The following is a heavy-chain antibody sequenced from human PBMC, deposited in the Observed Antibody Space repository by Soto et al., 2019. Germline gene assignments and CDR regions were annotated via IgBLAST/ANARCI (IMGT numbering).Heavy chain of an antibody. V-gene: IGHV1-18*01. CDR2: TSIYNGHT. Sequence: AGGTVSCQASVYTFRASWISWVGLAPGQGREWMGWTSIYNGHTEYSPKFLGRVVMTTDTSADTAYLELRSLRPDDAALYYCARRDDYGASDQYHFHHWGQGTLVTVSS. CDR1: VYTFRASW. CDR3: ARRDDYGASDQYHFHH. J-gene: IGHJ4*02. D-gene: IGHD4-17*01.